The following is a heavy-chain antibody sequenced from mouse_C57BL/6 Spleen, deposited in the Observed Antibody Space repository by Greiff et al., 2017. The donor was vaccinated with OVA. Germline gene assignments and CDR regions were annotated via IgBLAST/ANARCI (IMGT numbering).Heavy chain of an antibody. CDR3: ARHEEGRYYYGSSPSWFAY. CDR2: FYPGSGSI. Sequence: QVHVKQSGAELVKPGASVKLSCKASGYTFTEYTIHWVKQRSGQGLEWIGWFYPGSGSIKYNEKFKDKATLTADKSSSTVYMELSRLTSEDSAVYFCARHEEGRYYYGSSPSWFAYWGQGTLVTVSA. D-gene: IGHD1-1*01. V-gene: IGHV1-62-2*01. CDR1: GYTFTEYT. J-gene: IGHJ3*01.